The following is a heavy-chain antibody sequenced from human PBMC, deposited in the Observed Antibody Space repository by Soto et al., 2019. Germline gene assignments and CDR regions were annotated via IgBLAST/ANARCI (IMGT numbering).Heavy chain of an antibody. V-gene: IGHV3-23*01. J-gene: IGHJ4*02. CDR3: AKAHPHLIGGGPRYYFDY. CDR2: ISGSGGST. CDR1: GFTFSSYA. Sequence: EGSLRLSCAASGFTFSSYAMSWVRQAPGKGLEWVSAISGSGGSTYYADSVKGRFTISRDNSKNTLYLQMNSLRAEDTAVYYCAKAHPHLIGGGPRYYFDYWGQGTLVTVSS. D-gene: IGHD3-16*01.